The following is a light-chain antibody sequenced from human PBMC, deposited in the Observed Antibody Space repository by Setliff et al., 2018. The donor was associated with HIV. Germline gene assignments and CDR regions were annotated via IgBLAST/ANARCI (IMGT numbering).Light chain of an antibody. V-gene: IGLV3-21*03. CDR1: NIGGRS. J-gene: IGLJ2*01. Sequence: SYELTQPPSVSVAPGKAATLTCGGNNIGGRSVNWYQQRPGQAPVLVVHDDTDRPSGIPERFSGSNSGDTATLTISRVEAGDEADYYCLVWDSNSDHVVFGGGTKVTVL. CDR3: LVWDSNSDHVV. CDR2: DDT.